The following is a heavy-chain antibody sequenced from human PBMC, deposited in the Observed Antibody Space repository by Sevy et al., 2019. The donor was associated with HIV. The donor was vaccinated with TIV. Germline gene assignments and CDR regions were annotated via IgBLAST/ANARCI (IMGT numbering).Heavy chain of an antibody. Sequence: ASVKVSCKISGYKVDMYGIAWVRQAPGQGLEWMGWISTYNGNTNYSQNFQGSVTMTTDTSTSVVYMELGGLRPDDTAVYYRARATGMAVAGTGRYFDFWGQGTLVTVSS. D-gene: IGHD6-19*01. J-gene: IGHJ4*01. V-gene: IGHV1-18*04. CDR1: GYKVDMYG. CDR3: ARATGMAVAGTGRYFDF. CDR2: ISTYNGNT.